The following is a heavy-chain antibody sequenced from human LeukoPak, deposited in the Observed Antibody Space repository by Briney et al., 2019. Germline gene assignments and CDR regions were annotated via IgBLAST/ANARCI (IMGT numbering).Heavy chain of an antibody. Sequence: PSETLSLTCAVSGGSISSNSYYWGWIRQPPGKGLEWIGSIYYSGSTYYNPSLKSRVTISVDTSNNQFSLKLSSVTAADTAIYYCASEYCSGDSCEGGHFDYWGQGTLVTVSS. D-gene: IGHD2-15*01. CDR1: GGSISSNSYY. CDR3: ASEYCSGDSCEGGHFDY. J-gene: IGHJ4*02. V-gene: IGHV4-39*07. CDR2: IYYSGST.